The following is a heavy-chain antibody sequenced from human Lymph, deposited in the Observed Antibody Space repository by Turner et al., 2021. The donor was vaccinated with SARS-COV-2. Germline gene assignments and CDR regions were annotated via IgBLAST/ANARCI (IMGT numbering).Heavy chain of an antibody. CDR3: ARLLTLRRYFDY. CDR2: IYPRDSDT. J-gene: IGHJ4*02. Sequence: EVQLVQSGAEVKKSGESLKISCKGSGYSFTNYWIGWVRQMPGKGLECMGIIYPRDSDTRYSPSFQGQVTISADKSITTAYLQWSSLKASDTAMYYCARLLTLRRYFDYWGQGTLVTVSS. CDR1: GYSFTNYW. D-gene: IGHD3-9*01. V-gene: IGHV5-51*01.